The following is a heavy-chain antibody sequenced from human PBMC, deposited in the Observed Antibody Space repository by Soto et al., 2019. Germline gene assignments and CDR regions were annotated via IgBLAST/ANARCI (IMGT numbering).Heavy chain of an antibody. CDR3: ARGRMDSSSWYGPRYGMDV. D-gene: IGHD6-13*01. V-gene: IGHV1-69*01. CDR1: GGTFSSYA. CDR2: IIPIFGTA. Sequence: QVQLVQSGAEVKNPGSSVKVSCKASGGTFSSYAISWVRQAPGQGLEWMGGIIPIFGTANYAQKFQGRVTITADESTSTAYMELSSLRSEDTAVYYCARGRMDSSSWYGPRYGMDVWGQGTTVTVSS. J-gene: IGHJ6*02.